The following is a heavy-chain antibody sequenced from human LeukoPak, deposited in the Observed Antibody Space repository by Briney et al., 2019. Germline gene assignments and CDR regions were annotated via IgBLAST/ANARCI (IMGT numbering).Heavy chain of an antibody. CDR1: GGSFSGYY. Sequence: PSETLSLTCAVYGGSFSGYYWSWIRQPPGKGLEWIGEIKHSGSTNYNPSLKSRVTISVDSSKNQFSLKLSSVTAADTAVYYCAREKWELLDYWGPGTLVTVSS. CDR2: IKHSGST. D-gene: IGHD1-26*01. CDR3: AREKWELLDY. V-gene: IGHV4-34*01. J-gene: IGHJ4*02.